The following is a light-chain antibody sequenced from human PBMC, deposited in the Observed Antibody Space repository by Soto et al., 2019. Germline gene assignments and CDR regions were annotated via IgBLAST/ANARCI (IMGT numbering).Light chain of an antibody. V-gene: IGKV3-15*01. J-gene: IGKJ1*01. CDR2: GAS. CDR3: QQSNNWPRT. CDR1: QSVSSN. Sequence: EIVMTQSPATLSVSPGERATLSCRASQSVSSNLAWYQQKPGQAPRLLIYGASTRATGIPARFSGSGSGTEFTLTLSILQSEDFAVYYCQQSNNWPRTFGQGTKVEIK.